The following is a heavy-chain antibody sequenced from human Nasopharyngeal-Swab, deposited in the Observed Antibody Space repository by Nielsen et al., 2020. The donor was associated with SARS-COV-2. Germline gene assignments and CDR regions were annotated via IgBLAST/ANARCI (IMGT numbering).Heavy chain of an antibody. Sequence: WIRQPPGKGLEWIGSIYYSGSTYYNPSLKSRVTISVDTSKNQFSLKLSSVTAADTAVYYCARTHNWIDPWGQGTLVTVSS. J-gene: IGHJ5*02. CDR3: ARTHNWIDP. CDR2: IYYSGST. V-gene: IGHV4-39*01.